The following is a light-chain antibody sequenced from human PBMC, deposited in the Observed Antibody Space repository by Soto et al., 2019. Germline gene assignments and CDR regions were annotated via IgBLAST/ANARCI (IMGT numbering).Light chain of an antibody. CDR1: QSVSRSY. J-gene: IGKJ1*01. Sequence: EIVLTQSPGTLSLSPGERATLSCRASQSVSRSYLAWYQQKPGQAPRLLIYGASSRATGIPDRFSGSGSGTDFSLTISRLEPEDFAVYYCQQYGSSQWTFGQGTKVEFK. CDR3: QQYGSSQWT. V-gene: IGKV3-20*01. CDR2: GAS.